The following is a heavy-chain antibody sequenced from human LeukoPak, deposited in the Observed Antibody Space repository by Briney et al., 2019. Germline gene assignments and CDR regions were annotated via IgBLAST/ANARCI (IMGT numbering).Heavy chain of an antibody. V-gene: IGHV1-2*02. J-gene: IGHJ4*02. CDR2: INPNSGGT. Sequence: ASVKVSCKASGFTFTGYFIHWVRQAPGQGLEWMGWINPNSGGTNYAQKFQGRVTMTRDTSISTAYMELSRLRSDDTAVYYCARAYRSRATSTLLQYWGQGTLVTVSS. CDR1: GFTFTGYF. D-gene: IGHD2-2*01. CDR3: ARAYRSRATSTLLQY.